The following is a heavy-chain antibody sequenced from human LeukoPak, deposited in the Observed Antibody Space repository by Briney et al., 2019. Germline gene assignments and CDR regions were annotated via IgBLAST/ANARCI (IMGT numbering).Heavy chain of an antibody. CDR3: ARLNIVVVPAAIGAGEEYYYMDV. Sequence: SETLSLTCAVYGGSFSGYYWSWIRQPPGKGLEWIGEINHSGSTNYNPSLKSRVTISVDTSKNQFSLKLSSVTAADTAVYYCARLNIVVVPAAIGAGEEYYYMDVWGKGTTVTVSS. D-gene: IGHD2-2*01. CDR1: GGSFSGYY. J-gene: IGHJ6*03. CDR2: INHSGST. V-gene: IGHV4-34*01.